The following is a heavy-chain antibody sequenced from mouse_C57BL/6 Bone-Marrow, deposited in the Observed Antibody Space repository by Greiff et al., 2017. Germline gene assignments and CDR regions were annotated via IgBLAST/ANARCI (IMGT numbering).Heavy chain of an antibody. V-gene: IGHV5-6*01. CDR2: ISSGGSYT. Sequence: EVQGVESGGDLVKPGGSLKLSCAASGFTFSSYGMSWVRQTPDKRLEWVATISSGGSYTYYPDSVKGRFTISRDNAKNTLYLQMSRLKSEDTAMYYCARPYDYDDGYYYAMDYWGQGTSVTVSS. CDR1: GFTFSSYG. J-gene: IGHJ4*01. D-gene: IGHD2-4*01. CDR3: ARPYDYDDGYYYAMDY.